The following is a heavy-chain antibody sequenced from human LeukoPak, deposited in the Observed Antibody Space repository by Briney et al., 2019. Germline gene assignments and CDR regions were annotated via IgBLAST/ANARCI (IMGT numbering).Heavy chain of an antibody. CDR3: ARDWGEELEHNYYYYGLDV. CDR1: EITFSTYA. CDR2: ISGNGAHT. Sequence: GGSLRLSCVTSEITFSTYAMSWVRQAPGKGLEWVSSISGNGAHTYYADSVRGRFTISRDNSKKTLNLQMNSLRAEDTAVYYCARDWGEELEHNYYYYGLDVWGQGTTVTVSS. V-gene: IGHV3-23*01. D-gene: IGHD1/OR15-1a*01. J-gene: IGHJ6*02.